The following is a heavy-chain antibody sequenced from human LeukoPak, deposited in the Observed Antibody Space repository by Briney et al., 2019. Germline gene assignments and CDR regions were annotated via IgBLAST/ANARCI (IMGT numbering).Heavy chain of an antibody. CDR1: GFTLSNCW. CDR3: ARGRPHGNDY. D-gene: IGHD4-23*01. V-gene: IGHV3-7*01. CDR2: INQDGSVQ. Sequence: PGGSLRLSCAASGFTLSNCWMTWFRQAPGKGLEWVANINQDGSVQSYVDSVKGRFTISKDNAKNSLYLKMNSLRVEDTAVYYCARGRPHGNDYWGQGTLVTVSS. J-gene: IGHJ4*02.